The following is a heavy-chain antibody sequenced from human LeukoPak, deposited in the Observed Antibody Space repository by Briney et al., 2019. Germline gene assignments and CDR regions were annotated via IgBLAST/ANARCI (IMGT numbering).Heavy chain of an antibody. Sequence: SETLSLTCAVYGGSFSGYYWSWIRQPPGKGLEWIGEINHSGSTNYNPSLKSRVTIPVDTSKNQFSLKLSSVTAADTAVYYCARGFIVATSPAYYYYGMDVWGQGTTVTVSS. V-gene: IGHV4-34*01. J-gene: IGHJ6*02. CDR2: INHSGST. D-gene: IGHD5-12*01. CDR1: GGSFSGYY. CDR3: ARGFIVATSPAYYYYGMDV.